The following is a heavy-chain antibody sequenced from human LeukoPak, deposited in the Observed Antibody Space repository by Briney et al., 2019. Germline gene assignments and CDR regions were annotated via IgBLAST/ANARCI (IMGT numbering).Heavy chain of an antibody. CDR3: ARAHFVVVPAAIFY. Sequence: GGSLRLSCAASGFIFSDYSMGWVRQAPGKGLEWVSSITTSRDQNHAGSVKGRFTVSRDNAKSSVYLQMDSLRADDTAVYYCARAHFVVVPAAIFYWGQGTLVTVSS. D-gene: IGHD2-2*02. J-gene: IGHJ4*02. V-gene: IGHV3-21*06. CDR1: GFIFSDYS. CDR2: ITTSRDQ.